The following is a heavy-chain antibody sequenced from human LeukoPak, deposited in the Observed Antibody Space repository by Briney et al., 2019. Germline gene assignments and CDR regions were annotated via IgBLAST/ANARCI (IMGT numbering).Heavy chain of an antibody. CDR1: GFTFSNYA. CDR2: IWYDGNNK. CDR3: ARDNMPYGDYVVSY. Sequence: PGGSLRLSCAASGFTFSNYAMSWVRQAPGKGLEWVAVIWYDGNNKYYADSVKGRFTISRDNSKNTLYLQMNSLRAEDTAVYYCARDNMPYGDYVVSYWGQGTLVTVSS. D-gene: IGHD4-17*01. V-gene: IGHV3-33*08. J-gene: IGHJ4*02.